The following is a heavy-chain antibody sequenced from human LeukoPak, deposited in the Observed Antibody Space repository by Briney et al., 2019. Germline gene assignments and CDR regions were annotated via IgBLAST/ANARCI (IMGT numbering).Heavy chain of an antibody. CDR2: IYYSGST. CDR3: ARGHYGSGIYYYYMDV. J-gene: IGHJ6*03. D-gene: IGHD3-10*01. CDR1: GGSISSYY. Sequence: SETLSLTCTVSGGSISSYYWSWIRQPPGKGLEWIGYIYYSGSTNYNPSLKSRVTISEDTSKNQFSLKLSSVTAADTAVYYCARGHYGSGIYYYYMDVWGKGTTVTISS. V-gene: IGHV4-59*01.